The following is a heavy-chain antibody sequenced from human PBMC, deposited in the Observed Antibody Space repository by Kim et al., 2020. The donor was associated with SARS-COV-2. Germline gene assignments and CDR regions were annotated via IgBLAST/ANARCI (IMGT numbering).Heavy chain of an antibody. Sequence: GGSLRLSCAASGFTFSSYGMHWVRQAPGKGLEWVAVISYDGSNKYYADSVKGRFTISRDNSKNTLYLQMNSLRAEDTAVYYCAKDGTGVFGVVINRYYYYGMDVWGQGTTVTVSS. D-gene: IGHD3-3*01. V-gene: IGHV3-30*18. CDR3: AKDGTGVFGVVINRYYYYGMDV. J-gene: IGHJ6*02. CDR1: GFTFSSYG. CDR2: ISYDGSNK.